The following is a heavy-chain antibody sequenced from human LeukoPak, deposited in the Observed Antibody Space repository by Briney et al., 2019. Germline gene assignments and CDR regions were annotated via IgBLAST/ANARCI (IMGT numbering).Heavy chain of an antibody. Sequence: GGPLRLSCAASGFTFSNYWMHWVRQAPGKGLVWVSRIHSDGSSTTSADSVKGRFTISRDNAENTLYLQMNSLRAEGTAVYFCARGNAHAFDIWGQGTMVTVSS. CDR3: ARGNAHAFDI. J-gene: IGHJ3*02. CDR1: GFTFSNYW. D-gene: IGHD1-1*01. V-gene: IGHV3-74*01. CDR2: IHSDGSST.